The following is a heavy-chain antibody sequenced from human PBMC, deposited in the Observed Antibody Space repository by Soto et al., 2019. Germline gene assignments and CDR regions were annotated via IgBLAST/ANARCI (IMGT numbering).Heavy chain of an antibody. D-gene: IGHD1-26*01. CDR1: GFTFSDYY. V-gene: IGHV3-11*06. CDR3: ARAARELLRYYYYGMDV. CDR2: ISSSSSYT. J-gene: IGHJ6*02. Sequence: PGGSLRLSCAASGFTFSDYYMSWIRQAPGKGLEWVSYISSSSSYTNYADSVKGRFTISRDNAKNSLYLQMNSLRAEDTAVYYCARAARELLRYYYYGMDVWGQGTTVT.